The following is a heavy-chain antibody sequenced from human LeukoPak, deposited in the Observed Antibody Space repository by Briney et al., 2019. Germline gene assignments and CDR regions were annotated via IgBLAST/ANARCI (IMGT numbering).Heavy chain of an antibody. CDR2: ISSNGDYI. Sequence: GGSLRLSCAASGFTFSNTWMNWVRQAPGKGLEWVSSISSNGDYIYYTDSVKGRFTMSRDNAKNSLYLQLSSLRAEDTAVYYCARARDPNSGSWLSDSWGQGTLVTVSS. CDR3: ARARDPNSGSWLSDS. D-gene: IGHD6-13*01. CDR1: GFTFSNTW. J-gene: IGHJ4*02. V-gene: IGHV3-21*01.